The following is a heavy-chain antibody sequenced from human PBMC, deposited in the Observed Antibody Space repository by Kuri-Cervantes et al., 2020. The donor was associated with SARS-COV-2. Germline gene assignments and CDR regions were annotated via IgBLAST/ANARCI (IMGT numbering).Heavy chain of an antibody. Sequence: ASVKVSCKASGYTFTSQYLHWVRQAPGQGLEWMGIINPSGGSTSYAQKFQGRVTMTGDTSTSTVYMELSSLRSEDTAVYYCARGVDCTSITCDAAWGYYYYYMDVWGKGTTVTVSS. D-gene: IGHD2-2*01. CDR2: INPSGGST. V-gene: IGHV1-46*01. J-gene: IGHJ6*03. CDR3: ARGVDCTSITCDAAWGYYYYYMDV. CDR1: GYTFTSQY.